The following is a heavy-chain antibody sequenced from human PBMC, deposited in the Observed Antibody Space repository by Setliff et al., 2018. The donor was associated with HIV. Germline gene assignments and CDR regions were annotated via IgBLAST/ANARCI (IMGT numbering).Heavy chain of an antibody. Sequence: LSLTCTVSGGSMSSSSYXXXGLRQPPGKGLEWIAETTHSGSTNYNPSLRGRVTILLGPYKNHFSRNPKSVTAADTAFYYRPPKRWNAYKAFDYWGQGTLVTVSS. CDR1: GGSMSSSSYX. V-gene: IGHV4-39*02. CDR3: PPKRWNAYKAFDY. CDR2: TTHSGST. D-gene: IGHD4-17*01. J-gene: IGHJ4*02.